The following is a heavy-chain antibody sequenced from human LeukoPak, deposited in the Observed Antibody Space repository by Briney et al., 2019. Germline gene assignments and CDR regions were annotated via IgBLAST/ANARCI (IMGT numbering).Heavy chain of an antibody. J-gene: IGHJ1*01. CDR1: GFTFSGSA. CDR2: IRSKANSYAT. V-gene: IGHV3-73*01. CDR3: AKGLWFGGMASEYFQH. D-gene: IGHD3-10*01. Sequence: GGSLRLSCAASGFTFSGSAMHWVRQASGKGLEWVGRIRSKANSYATAYAASVKGRFTISRDDSKNTLYLQMNSLRAEGTAVYYCAKGLWFGGMASEYFQHWGQGTLVTVSS.